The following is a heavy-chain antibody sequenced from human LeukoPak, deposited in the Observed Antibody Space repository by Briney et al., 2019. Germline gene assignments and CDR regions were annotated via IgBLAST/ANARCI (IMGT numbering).Heavy chain of an antibody. D-gene: IGHD6-13*01. CDR2: INTNTGNP. Sequence: ASVKVSCKASGYTFTSYAMNWVRQAPGQGLEWMGWINTNTGNPTYAQGFTGRFVFSLDTSVSTAYLQISSLKAEDTAVYYCARDTSPTDYSSSWYRILYYFYYYMDVWGKGTTVTVSS. CDR3: ARDTSPTDYSSSWYRILYYFYYYMDV. CDR1: GYTFTSYA. V-gene: IGHV7-4-1*02. J-gene: IGHJ6*03.